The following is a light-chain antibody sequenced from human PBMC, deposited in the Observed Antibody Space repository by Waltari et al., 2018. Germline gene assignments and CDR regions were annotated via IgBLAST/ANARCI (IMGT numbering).Light chain of an antibody. CDR2: WAS. J-gene: IGKJ1*01. V-gene: IGKV4-1*01. CDR1: QSVLHTSNKNNY. Sequence: DIVMTQSPDSLAVFLGERATINCKSSQSVLHTSNKNNYLAWSQQKPGQPPKLLIYWASTRESGVPDRFSGSGSGTDFTLTISSLQAEDVAVYYCQQYYSPPQTFGQGTKVEIK. CDR3: QQYYSPPQT.